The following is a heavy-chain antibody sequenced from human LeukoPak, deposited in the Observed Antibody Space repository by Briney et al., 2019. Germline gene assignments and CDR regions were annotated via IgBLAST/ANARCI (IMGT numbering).Heavy chain of an antibody. D-gene: IGHD6-13*01. CDR3: ARDWPTYSSHDFDY. CDR2: IYTSGST. Sequence: SETLSLTCTVSGGSISSGSYYWSWIRQPAGKGLEWIGRIYTSGSTNYNPSLKSRVTISVDTSKNQFSLKLSSVTAADTAVYYCARDWPTYSSHDFDYWGQGTLVTVSS. CDR1: GGSISSGSYY. V-gene: IGHV4-61*02. J-gene: IGHJ4*02.